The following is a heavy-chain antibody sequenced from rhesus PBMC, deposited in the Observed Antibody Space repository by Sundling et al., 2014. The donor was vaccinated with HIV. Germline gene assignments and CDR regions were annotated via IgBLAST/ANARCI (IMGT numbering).Heavy chain of an antibody. CDR1: GFTFSSYG. CDR2: ISSGGGNT. V-gene: IGHV3S42*01. Sequence: EVQLVESGGGLVQPGGSLRLSCAASGFTFSSYGMYWVRQAPGKGLEWISAISSGGGNTYYADSMKGRFTISRDNSKNTFSLQMNSLRTEDTAVYYCATAIDGTFDGLDSWGQGVVVTVSS. J-gene: IGHJ6*01. CDR3: ATAIDGTFDGLDS. D-gene: IGHD1-20*01.